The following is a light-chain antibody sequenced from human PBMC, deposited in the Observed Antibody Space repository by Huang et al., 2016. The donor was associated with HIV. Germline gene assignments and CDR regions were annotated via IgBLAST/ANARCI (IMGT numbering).Light chain of an antibody. J-gene: IGKJ5*01. CDR2: LSS. Sequence: DFVMTQSPLSLPVTPGEPASISCRSSQSLLHSNGYNYLDWDLQKPGQSPQLLISLSSNRASGVPDRFSGSGSVTYFTLKISRVEAEDVGVYYCMQALQTPRTFGQGTRLEIK. V-gene: IGKV2-28*01. CDR1: QSLLHSNGYNY. CDR3: MQALQTPRT.